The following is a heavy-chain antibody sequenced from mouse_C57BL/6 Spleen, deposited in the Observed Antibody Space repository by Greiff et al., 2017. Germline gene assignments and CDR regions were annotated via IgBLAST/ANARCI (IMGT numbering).Heavy chain of an antibody. CDR2: IYPRSGNT. J-gene: IGHJ2*01. V-gene: IGHV1-81*01. CDR1: GYTFTSYG. Sequence: VKLMESGAELAKPGASVKLSCKASGYTFTSYGISWVKQRTGQGLEWIGKIYPRSGNTYYTAKFKGKATLTADKSSSTAYMELLSLASEDSAVYFCAGRGANFDYWGQGTTLTVSS. CDR3: AGRGANFDY.